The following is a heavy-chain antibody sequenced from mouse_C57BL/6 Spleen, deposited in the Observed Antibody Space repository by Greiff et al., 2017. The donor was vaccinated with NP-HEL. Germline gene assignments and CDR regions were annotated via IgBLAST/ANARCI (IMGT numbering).Heavy chain of an antibody. V-gene: IGHV1-15*01. J-gene: IGHJ2*01. CDR2: IDPETGGT. CDR1: GYTFTDYE. CDR3: TRLRVTTSYYFDY. D-gene: IGHD2-2*01. Sequence: VQLQQSGAELVRPGASVTLSCKASGYTFTDYEMHWVKQTPVHGLEWIGAIDPETGGTAYNQKFKGKAILTADKSSSTAYMELRSLTSEDSAVYYCTRLRVTTSYYFDYWGQGTTLTVSS.